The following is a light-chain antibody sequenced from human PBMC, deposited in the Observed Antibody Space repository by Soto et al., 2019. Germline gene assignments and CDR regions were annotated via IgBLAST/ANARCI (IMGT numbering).Light chain of an antibody. J-gene: IGKJ1*01. Sequence: DIQMNQSPSTLSASVGDRVTITCRASQPIGTSLHWYQQKAGKAPKVLISAATKLQSGVPSRFSGSGSGTDFTLTISSLQPEDFATYYCQQSYSTPRTFGQGTKVDI. CDR2: AAT. CDR3: QQSYSTPRT. CDR1: QPIGTS. V-gene: IGKV1-39*01.